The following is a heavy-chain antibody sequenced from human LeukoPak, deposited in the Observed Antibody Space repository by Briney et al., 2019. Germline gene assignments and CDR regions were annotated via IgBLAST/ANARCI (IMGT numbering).Heavy chain of an antibody. V-gene: IGHV3-66*01. D-gene: IGHD2-15*01. CDR3: ARDLISGPATHDS. Sequence: GGSLRLSCAASGFTVTNNDMNWVRQAPGKGLEWVSVINSGGNTYFADSVKGRFIVSRDNSKKTLSLQLISLRVEDTAVYYCARDLISGPATHDSWGQGALVTVSS. J-gene: IGHJ4*02. CDR1: GFTVTNND. CDR2: INSGGNT.